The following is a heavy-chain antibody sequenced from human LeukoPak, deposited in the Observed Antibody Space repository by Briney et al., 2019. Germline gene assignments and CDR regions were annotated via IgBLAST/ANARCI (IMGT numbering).Heavy chain of an antibody. CDR1: GGSISSYY. V-gene: IGHV4-59*01. CDR2: IYYSGST. CDR3: ASSTYSSGWYSSPWEYYYGMDV. J-gene: IGHJ6*02. Sequence: SETLSLTCTVSGGSISSYYWSWIRQPPGKGLEWIGYIYYSGSTNYNPSLKSRVTISVDTSKNQFSLKLSSVTAADTAVYYCASSTYSSGWYSSPWEYYYGMDVWGQGTTVTVSS. D-gene: IGHD6-19*01.